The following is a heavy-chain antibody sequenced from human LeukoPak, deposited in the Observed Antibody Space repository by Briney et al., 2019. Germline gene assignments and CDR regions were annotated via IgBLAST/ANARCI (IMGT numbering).Heavy chain of an antibody. CDR3: ASGPQDRIATNYYYYGMDV. Sequence: GASVKVSCKASGGTFSSYAISWVRQAPGQGLEWMGRIIPILGIANYAQKFQGRVTITADKSTNTAYMELSSLRSEDTAVYYCASGPQDRIATNYYYYGMDVWGQGTTVTVSS. V-gene: IGHV1-69*04. CDR1: GGTFSSYA. J-gene: IGHJ6*02. CDR2: IIPILGIA. D-gene: IGHD6-13*01.